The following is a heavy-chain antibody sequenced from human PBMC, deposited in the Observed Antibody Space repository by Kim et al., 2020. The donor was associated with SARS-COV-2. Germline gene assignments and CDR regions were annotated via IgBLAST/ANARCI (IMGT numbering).Heavy chain of an antibody. J-gene: IGHJ4*02. CDR1: GGSISSYY. CDR2: IYYSGST. D-gene: IGHD4-17*01. V-gene: IGHV4-59*01. CDR3: ATDYGDYGAFDY. Sequence: SETLSLTCTVSGGSISSYYWSWIRQPPGKGLEWIGYIYYSGSTNYNPSLKSRVTISVDTSKNQFSLKLSSVTAADTAVYYCATDYGDYGAFDYWGQGTLVTVSS.